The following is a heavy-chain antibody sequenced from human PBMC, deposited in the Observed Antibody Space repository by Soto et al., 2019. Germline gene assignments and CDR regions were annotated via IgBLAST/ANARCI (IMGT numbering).Heavy chain of an antibody. Sequence: SCKASGYSVTSYYMHWVRQAPGQGLEWMGIINPNSGSTTYAQKFQGRVTMTRDTSTSTVYMELTSLTSGDTAVYYCARAGIAYCSSTTCYLYYYVMDVWGQGTTVTVSS. CDR2: INPNSGST. J-gene: IGHJ6*02. D-gene: IGHD2-2*01. V-gene: IGHV1-46*01. CDR3: ARAGIAYCSSTTCYLYYYVMDV. CDR1: GYSVTSYY.